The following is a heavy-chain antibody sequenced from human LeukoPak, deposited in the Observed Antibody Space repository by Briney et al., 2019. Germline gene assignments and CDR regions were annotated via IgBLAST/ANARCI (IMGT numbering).Heavy chain of an antibody. D-gene: IGHD3-22*01. Sequence: PSETLSLTCTVSGGSISSSNYYWGWIRQSPGKGLEWIGNIYYIGNSFYHPSLKSRVTMFVDTSKNQFSLNLTSVTAADTAVYYCARAADYDSRVFDYWGQGTLVTVSS. V-gene: IGHV4-39*02. J-gene: IGHJ4*02. CDR3: ARAADYDSRVFDY. CDR1: GGSISSSNYY. CDR2: IYYIGNS.